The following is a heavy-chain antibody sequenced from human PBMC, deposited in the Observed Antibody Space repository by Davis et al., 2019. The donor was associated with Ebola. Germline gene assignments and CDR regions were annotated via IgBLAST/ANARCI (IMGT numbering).Heavy chain of an antibody. V-gene: IGHV3-66*01. J-gene: IGHJ4*02. D-gene: IGHD1-26*01. CDR2: IYSGGSI. CDR1: GFTVSSNY. CDR3: AKVRGGIVEATTFDY. Sequence: GGSLRLSCAASGFTVSSNYMSWVRQSVGKGLEWVSVIYSGGSIYYADSVKGRFTISRDNSKNTLYLQMNSMRAEDTAVYYCAKVRGGIVEATTFDYWGQGTLVTVSS.